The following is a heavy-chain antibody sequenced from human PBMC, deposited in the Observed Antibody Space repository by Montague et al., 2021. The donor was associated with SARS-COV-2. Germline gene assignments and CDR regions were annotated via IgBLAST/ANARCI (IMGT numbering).Heavy chain of an antibody. CDR3: ARGRSGGYFRYYDC. V-gene: IGHV6-1*01. J-gene: IGHJ4*02. Sequence: NDYALFVKSRITITPDTSKNQFSLHLNSVTPEDTAVYYCARGRSGGYFRYYDCWGQGTLVTFSS. CDR2: N. D-gene: IGHD1-26*01.